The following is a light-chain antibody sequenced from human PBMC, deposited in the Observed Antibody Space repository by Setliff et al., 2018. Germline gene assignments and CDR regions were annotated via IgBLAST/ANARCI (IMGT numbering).Light chain of an antibody. V-gene: IGKV1-12*01. CDR1: QAISSW. Sequence: DIQMTQSPSFVSASVGDRVTITCRATQAISSWLAWYQQKPGKAPNLLIYAASSLQSGVPSRFSGSGSGTEFTLTISSLQPEDFATYYCQQAYTFPWTFGQGTKV. J-gene: IGKJ1*01. CDR3: QQAYTFPWT. CDR2: AAS.